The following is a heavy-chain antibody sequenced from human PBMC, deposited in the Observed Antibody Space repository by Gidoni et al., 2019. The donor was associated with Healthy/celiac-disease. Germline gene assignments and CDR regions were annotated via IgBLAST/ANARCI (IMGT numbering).Heavy chain of an antibody. J-gene: IGHJ4*02. D-gene: IGHD5-18*01. CDR2: ISWNSGSI. CDR1: GLTFDDYA. CDR3: AKDMGYRNTPLDY. Sequence: EVQLVESGGGLVQPGRSLRLYCAASGLTFDDYAMHWVRQAPGKGLEWVPGISWNSGSIGYADSVKGRFTISRDNAKNSLYLQMNSLSAEDTALYYCAKDMGYRNTPLDYWGQGTLVTVSS. V-gene: IGHV3-9*01.